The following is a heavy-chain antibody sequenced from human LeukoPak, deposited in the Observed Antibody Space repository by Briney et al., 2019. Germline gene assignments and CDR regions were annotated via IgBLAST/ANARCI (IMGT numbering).Heavy chain of an antibody. J-gene: IGHJ4*02. D-gene: IGHD6-13*01. CDR3: ARAVAAAGTFSDY. Sequence: SETLSLTCTVSGGPISSYYWSWIRQPAGKGLEWIGSIYYSGSTYYNPSLKSRVTISVDTSKNQFSLKLSSVTAADTAVYYCARAVAAAGTFSDYWGQGTLVTVSS. CDR2: IYYSGST. CDR1: GGPISSYY. V-gene: IGHV4-4*07.